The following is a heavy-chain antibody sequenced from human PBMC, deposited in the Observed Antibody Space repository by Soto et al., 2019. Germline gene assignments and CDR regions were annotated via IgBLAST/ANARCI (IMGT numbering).Heavy chain of an antibody. CDR2: ISGSGGST. Sequence: EVQLLESGGGLVQPGGSLRLSCAASGFTFSSYAMRWVRQAPVKGLEWVSAISGSGGSTYYADSVKGRFTISRDNSKNTRYLQMNRLRAEDTAVYYCARRGSGSYYDSWGQGTLVTVSS. V-gene: IGHV3-23*01. CDR3: ARRGSGSYYDS. D-gene: IGHD1-26*01. CDR1: GFTFSSYA. J-gene: IGHJ4*02.